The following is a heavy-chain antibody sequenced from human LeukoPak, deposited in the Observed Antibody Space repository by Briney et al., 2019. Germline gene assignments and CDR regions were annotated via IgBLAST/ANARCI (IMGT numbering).Heavy chain of an antibody. Sequence: SETLSLTCTVSGGSISRYYWSWIRQPPGKGLEWIGYMYRTASTTYNPPLKRRVTITPDTSKKQISRRLTSGTAADTAVYYCAREGTYGWYNWVAPWGQGTLVTVSS. V-gene: IGHV4-59*01. D-gene: IGHD6-19*01. CDR2: MYRTAST. J-gene: IGHJ5*02. CDR1: GGSISRYY. CDR3: AREGTYGWYNWVAP.